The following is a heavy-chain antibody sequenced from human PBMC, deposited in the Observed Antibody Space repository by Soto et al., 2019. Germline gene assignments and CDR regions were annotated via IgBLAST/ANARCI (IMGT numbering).Heavy chain of an antibody. V-gene: IGHV3-15*01. D-gene: IGHD3-16*02. CDR3: TTDSRMITFGGVIASPDY. Sequence: EVQLVESGGGLVKPGGSLRLSCAASGFTFSNAWMSWVRQAPGKGLEWVGRIKSKTDGGTTDYAAPVKGRFTISRDDSKNTLYLKMNSLKTEDTAVYYCTTDSRMITFGGVIASPDYWGQGTLVTVSS. J-gene: IGHJ4*02. CDR1: GFTFSNAW. CDR2: IKSKTDGGTT.